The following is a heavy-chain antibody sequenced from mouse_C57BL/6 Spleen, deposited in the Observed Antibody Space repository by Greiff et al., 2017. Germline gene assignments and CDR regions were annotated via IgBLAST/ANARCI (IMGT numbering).Heavy chain of an antibody. CDR2: IYPGNGDT. CDR3: ARSESGDGRSSGLGD. Sequence: QVQLQQSGPELVKPGASVKMSCKASGYTFTSYWMNWVKQRPGQGLEWIGGIYPGNGDTNYNGKFKGKATLTADKSSSTAYMQLSSLTSEDSAVYFCARSESGDGRSSGLGDWGHGALVTVAA. V-gene: IGHV1-82*01. D-gene: IGHD1-1*01. CDR1: GYTFTSYW. J-gene: IGHJ3*02.